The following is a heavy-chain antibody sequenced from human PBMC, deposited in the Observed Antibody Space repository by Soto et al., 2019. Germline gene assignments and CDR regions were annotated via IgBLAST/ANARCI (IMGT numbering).Heavy chain of an antibody. CDR2: TYYTGIS. J-gene: IGHJ3*02. D-gene: IGHD6-13*01. CDR3: ARIATNAFDI. V-gene: IGHV4-31*02. Sequence: WTWIRQHPGKGLEWIGYTYYTGISYYNPSLKSRVSILVDTSKNQFSLNLSSVMAADTAVYYCARIATNAFDIWGQGTMVTVSS.